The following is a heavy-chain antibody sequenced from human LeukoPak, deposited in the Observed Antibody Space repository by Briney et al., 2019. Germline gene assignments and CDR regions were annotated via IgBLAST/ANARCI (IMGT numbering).Heavy chain of an antibody. J-gene: IGHJ6*03. D-gene: IGHD2/OR15-2a*01. CDR2: ISSSSSTI. CDR1: GFTFSSYG. CDR3: VRSRNIPSYYYMDV. V-gene: IGHV3-48*01. Sequence: GGSPRLSCAASGFTFSSYGMHWVRQAPGKGLEWVSYISSSSSTIYYADSVKGRFTISRDNAKNSLYLQMNSLRAEDTAVYYCVRSRNIPSYYYMDVWGKGTTVTVSS.